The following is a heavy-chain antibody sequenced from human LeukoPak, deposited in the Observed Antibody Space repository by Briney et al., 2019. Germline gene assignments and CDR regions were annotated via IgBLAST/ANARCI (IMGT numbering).Heavy chain of an antibody. D-gene: IGHD3-10*01. CDR3: AREGSLLVRRHYYYYGLDV. J-gene: IGHJ6*02. V-gene: IGHV7-4-1*02. CDR2: INTNTGNP. Sequence: GASVKVSYKASGYTFTSYAMNWVRQAPGQGLEWMGWINTNTGNPTYAQGFTGRFVFSLDSSVSTAYLQISSLKAEDTAVYYCAREGSLLVRRHYYYYGLDVWGQGTTVTVSS. CDR1: GYTFTSYA.